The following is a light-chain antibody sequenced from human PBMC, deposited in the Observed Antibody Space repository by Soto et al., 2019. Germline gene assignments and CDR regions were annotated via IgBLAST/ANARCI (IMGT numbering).Light chain of an antibody. CDR1: QSISSN. J-gene: IGKJ4*01. V-gene: IGKV3-15*01. CDR2: GAA. Sequence: EIVMTQSPAILSVSTGERATLSCRANQSISSNLAWYQHKPGQAPRLLIYGAATRATGIPARFSGSGSGTDFTLTINSLKSEDGAVEYCQMYNYWVGTFVGGTKVEIK. CDR3: QMYNYWVGT.